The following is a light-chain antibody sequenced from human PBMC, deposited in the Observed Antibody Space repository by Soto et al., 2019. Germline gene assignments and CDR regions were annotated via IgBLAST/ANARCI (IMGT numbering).Light chain of an antibody. V-gene: IGLV1-40*01. J-gene: IGLJ1*01. CDR2: GNS. CDR1: SXXIXAGYD. CDR3: QSYDSSLSNV. Sequence: QSVLTQPPSVSGAPGQRVTXSCXGXSXXIXAGYDVHWYQQLPGTAPKLLIYGNSNRPSGVPDRFSGSKSGTSASLAITGLQAEDEADYYCQSYDSSLSNVFGTGTKLTVL.